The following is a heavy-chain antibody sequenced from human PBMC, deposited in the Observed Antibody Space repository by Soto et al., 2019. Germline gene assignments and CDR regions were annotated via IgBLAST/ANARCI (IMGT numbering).Heavy chain of an antibody. CDR3: ARDYFPYYDNHSRFDP. V-gene: IGHV3-30-3*01. CDR2: ISYDGSNK. D-gene: IGHD3-9*01. Sequence: PGGSLRLSCAASGFTFSSYAMHWVRQAPGKGLEWVAVISYDGSNKYYADSVKGRFTISRDNSKNTLYLQMNSLRAEDTAVYYCARDYFPYYDNHSRFDPWGQGTLVTVSS. CDR1: GFTFSSYA. J-gene: IGHJ5*02.